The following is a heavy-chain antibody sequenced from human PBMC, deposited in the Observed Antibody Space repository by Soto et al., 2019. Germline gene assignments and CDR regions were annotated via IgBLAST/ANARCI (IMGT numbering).Heavy chain of an antibody. CDR1: GFTFSSYP. CDR3: AKHKESVRSGSYGGFDY. CDR2: HSGSGGST. Sequence: GALRRAGSASGFTFSSYPMSRLRQAPGKGLEWVSAHSGSGGSTYYQDSVQGRFTISRDNSKNTLYLQINSPRAEDTAVYYCAKHKESVRSGSYGGFDYWGQGTLVTVSS. J-gene: IGHJ4*02. D-gene: IGHD6-19*01. V-gene: IGHV3-23*01.